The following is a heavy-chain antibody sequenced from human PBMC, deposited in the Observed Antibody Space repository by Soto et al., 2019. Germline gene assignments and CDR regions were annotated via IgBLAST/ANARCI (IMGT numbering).Heavy chain of an antibody. Sequence: SETLSLTCTVSGGSISSYYWSWIRQPPGKGLEWIGYIYYSGSTNYNPSLKSRVTISVDTSKNQFSLKLSSVTAADTAVYYCARGEDYGDYNYFDYWGQGTLVTVSS. V-gene: IGHV4-59*01. CDR1: GGSISSYY. D-gene: IGHD4-17*01. CDR2: IYYSGST. CDR3: ARGEDYGDYNYFDY. J-gene: IGHJ4*02.